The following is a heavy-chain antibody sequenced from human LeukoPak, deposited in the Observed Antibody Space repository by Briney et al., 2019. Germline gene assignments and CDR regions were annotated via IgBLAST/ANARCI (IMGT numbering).Heavy chain of an antibody. V-gene: IGHV4-59*01. CDR2: IYYSGST. J-gene: IGHJ4*02. Sequence: SETLSLTCTVSGGSISSYYWSWIRQPPGKGLEWIGYIYYSGSTNYNPSLKSRVTISVDTSKNQFSLKLSSVTAADTAVYYCARGRGDYVWGSYRSRYFDYWGQGTLVTVSS. D-gene: IGHD3-16*02. CDR1: GGSISSYY. CDR3: ARGRGDYVWGSYRSRYFDY.